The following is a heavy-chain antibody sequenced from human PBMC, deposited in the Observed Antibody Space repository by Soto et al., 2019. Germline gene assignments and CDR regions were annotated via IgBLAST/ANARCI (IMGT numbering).Heavy chain of an antibody. J-gene: IGHJ4*02. V-gene: IGHV2-5*02. CDR3: VHSKLAGSSWPPFDH. CDR1: GFSFSTGGVV. CDR2: IYWDNDT. D-gene: IGHD6-13*01. Sequence: QITLTESGPTLVKPTQTLTLTCTFSGFSFSTGGVVVGWIRQPPGKALEWLGFIYWDNDTRYRASLKSRLTITKDTSKTQVVLTITNVYPEDTATYYCVHSKLAGSSWPPFDHWGQGALVTVSS.